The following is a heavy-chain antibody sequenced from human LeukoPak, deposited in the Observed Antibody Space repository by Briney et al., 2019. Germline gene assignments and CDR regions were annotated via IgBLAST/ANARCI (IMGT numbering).Heavy chain of an antibody. D-gene: IGHD2-2*01. CDR2: IYHSGST. Sequence: PSETLSLTCTVSGGSISSGGYYWSWIRQPPGKGLEWIGYIYHSGSTYYNPSLKSRVTISVDRSKNQFSLKLSSVTAADTAVYYCARGSAANQDWFDPWGQGTLVTVSS. CDR1: GGSISSGGYY. V-gene: IGHV4-30-2*01. J-gene: IGHJ5*02. CDR3: ARGSAANQDWFDP.